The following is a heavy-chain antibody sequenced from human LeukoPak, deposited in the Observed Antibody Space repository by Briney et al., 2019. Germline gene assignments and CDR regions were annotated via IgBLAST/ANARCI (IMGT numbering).Heavy chain of an antibody. V-gene: IGHV3-73*01. Sequence: GGSLRLSCAASGFTFSGSAMHWVRQASGKGLEWVGRIRSKANSYATAYAASVEGRFTISRDDSKNTAYLQMNSLKTEDTAVYYCTSPRDGYNYVDYWGQGTLVTVSS. CDR3: TSPRDGYNYVDY. J-gene: IGHJ4*02. D-gene: IGHD5-24*01. CDR2: IRSKANSYAT. CDR1: GFTFSGSA.